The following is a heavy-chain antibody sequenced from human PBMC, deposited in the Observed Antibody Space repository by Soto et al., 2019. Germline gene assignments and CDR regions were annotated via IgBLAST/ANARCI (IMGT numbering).Heavy chain of an antibody. Sequence: QVQLQESGPGLVKPSQTLSLTCTVSGGSISSGGYYWSWMRQHPGKGLEWIGYIYYSGSTYYNPSIQRSVTISVDTSKNQFSLKLSSVTAADTAVYYCARVYCSGGSCYEFDYWGQGTLVTVSS. V-gene: IGHV4-31*01. CDR2: IYYSGST. D-gene: IGHD2-15*01. CDR3: ARVYCSGGSCYEFDY. J-gene: IGHJ4*02. CDR1: GGSISSGGYY.